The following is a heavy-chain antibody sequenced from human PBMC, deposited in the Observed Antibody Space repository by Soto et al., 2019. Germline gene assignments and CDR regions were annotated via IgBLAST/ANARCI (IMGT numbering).Heavy chain of an antibody. CDR2: ITSSGSTI. CDR1: GFTFSDYY. D-gene: IGHD6-19*01. V-gene: IGHV3-11*01. J-gene: IGHJ4*02. Sequence: LRLSCAASGFTFSDYYMSWIRQAPGKGLEWVSYITSSGSTIYYADSVKGRFTISRDNAKNSLYLQMNSLRAEDTAVYYCARENEQWVAADNWGQGTLVTVSS. CDR3: ARENEQWVAADN.